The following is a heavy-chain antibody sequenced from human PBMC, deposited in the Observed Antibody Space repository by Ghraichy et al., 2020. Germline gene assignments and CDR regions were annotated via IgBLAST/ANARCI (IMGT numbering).Heavy chain of an antibody. CDR3: ASSSGDFWSGYYGGAFDL. CDR1: GFTFRSYE. V-gene: IGHV3-48*03. D-gene: IGHD3-3*01. Sequence: GGSLRLSCAASGFTFRSYEMNWVRQAPGKGLEWVSYISSSGRTMYNADSVKGRFTISRDNAKNPLYLQMNSLRAEDTAVYYCASSSGDFWSGYYGGAFDLWGQGTMVTVSS. CDR2: ISSSGRTM. J-gene: IGHJ3*01.